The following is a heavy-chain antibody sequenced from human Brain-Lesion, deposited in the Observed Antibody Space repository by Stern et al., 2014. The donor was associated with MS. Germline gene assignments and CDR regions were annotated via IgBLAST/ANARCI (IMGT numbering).Heavy chain of an antibody. CDR3: ARRVLVAMGGYPKTLDV. CDR1: GFTFSRYW. D-gene: IGHD2-2*01. CDR2: IKEDGSEQ. V-gene: IGHV3-7*01. J-gene: IGHJ6*02. Sequence: EMQLVESGGVLVQPGGSLKLSCAASGFTFSRYWMTWVRPAPGKGLEWVANIKEDGSEQYYVDSVKGRFTMSRDNAKNSLYLQMNSLRAEDTAVYYCARRVLVAMGGYPKTLDVWGRGTTVTVSS.